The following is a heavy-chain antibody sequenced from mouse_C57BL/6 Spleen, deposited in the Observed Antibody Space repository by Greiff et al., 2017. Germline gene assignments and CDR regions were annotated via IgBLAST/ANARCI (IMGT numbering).Heavy chain of an antibody. CDR3: ARGAPIRSYYVDY. J-gene: IGHJ2*01. V-gene: IGHV1-50*01. Sequence: QVQLQQPGAELVKPGASVKLSCKASGYTFTSYWMQWVKQRPGQGLEWIGEIDPSDSYTNYNQKFKGKATLTVDTSSSTAYMQLSSLTSEDSAVYYCARGAPIRSYYVDYWGQGTTLTVSS. CDR1: GYTFTSYW. D-gene: IGHD1-1*01. CDR2: IDPSDSYT.